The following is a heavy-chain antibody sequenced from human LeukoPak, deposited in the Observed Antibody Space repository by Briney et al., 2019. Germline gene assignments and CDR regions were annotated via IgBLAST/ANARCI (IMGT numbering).Heavy chain of an antibody. CDR2: IYYSGST. D-gene: IGHD3-22*01. CDR1: GGSISSYY. Sequence: SETLSLTCTASGGSISSYYWSWIRQPPGKGLEWIGYIYYSGSTNYNPSLKSRVTISVDTSKNQFSLKLSSVTAADTAVYFCARGPYSYDSSGAFDIWGQGTMVTVSS. V-gene: IGHV4-59*08. CDR3: ARGPYSYDSSGAFDI. J-gene: IGHJ3*02.